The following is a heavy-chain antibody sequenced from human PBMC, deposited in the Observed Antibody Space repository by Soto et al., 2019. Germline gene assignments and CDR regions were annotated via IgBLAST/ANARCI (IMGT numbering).Heavy chain of an antibody. J-gene: IGHJ5*02. CDR3: ARDRRLEHWLVLGWFDP. V-gene: IGHV1-18*01. Sequence: ASVQFSCKASGYTFTSYGSIWVRQAPGQGLEWMGWISAYNGNTNYAQKLQGRVTMTTDTSTSTAYMELRSLRSDDTAAYYCARDRRLEHWLVLGWFDPWGQGTLVT. D-gene: IGHD6-19*01. CDR1: GYTFTSYG. CDR2: ISAYNGNT.